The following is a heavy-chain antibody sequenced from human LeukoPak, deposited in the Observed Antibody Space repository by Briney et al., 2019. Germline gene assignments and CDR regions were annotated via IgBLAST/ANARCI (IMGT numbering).Heavy chain of an antibody. V-gene: IGHV3-7*01. CDR1: GFTFTDYL. D-gene: IGHD3-16*02. Sequence: PGGSLRLSCAASGFTFTDYLMTWVRQAPGKGLEWVANIKQDGSEKYYVDSVKGRFTISRDNAKNSLYLQMNSLRAEDTAVYYCARAKREYYDYVWGSYRYFDYWGQGTLVTVSS. CDR2: IKQDGSEK. J-gene: IGHJ4*02. CDR3: ARAKREYYDYVWGSYRYFDY.